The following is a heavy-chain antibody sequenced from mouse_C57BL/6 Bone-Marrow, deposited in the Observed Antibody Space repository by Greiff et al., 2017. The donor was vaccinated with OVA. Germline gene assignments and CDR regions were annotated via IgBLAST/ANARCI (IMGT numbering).Heavy chain of an antibody. CDR1: GFTFSSYA. V-gene: IGHV5-9-1*02. J-gene: IGHJ4*01. Sequence: EVQLMESGEGLVKPGGSLKLSCAASGFTFSSYAMSWVRQTPEKRLEWVAYISSGGDYTDYAATVKGRFTITRDNAWNTLYLQISSQKSEDTAVYYCTRDWRDYYSSSSYAMDYWGQGTSVTVSA. CDR2: ISSGGDYT. CDR3: TRDWRDYYSSSSYAMDY. D-gene: IGHD2-5*01.